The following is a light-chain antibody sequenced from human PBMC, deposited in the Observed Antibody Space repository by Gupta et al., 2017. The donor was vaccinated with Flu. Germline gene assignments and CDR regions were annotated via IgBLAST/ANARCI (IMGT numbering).Light chain of an antibody. CDR2: LVS. J-gene: IGKJ2*01. CDR3: MHGHT. Sequence: IVMTQSPLSLSVTPGEPASISCRSSQSVLHGNGYHYLDWYLQKPGQSPQLLIYLVSNRASGVADRFSGSGSATDFTRKISRVEAEDVGIYYGMHGHTFGQGTKLEI. V-gene: IGKV2-28*01. CDR1: QSVLHGNGYHY.